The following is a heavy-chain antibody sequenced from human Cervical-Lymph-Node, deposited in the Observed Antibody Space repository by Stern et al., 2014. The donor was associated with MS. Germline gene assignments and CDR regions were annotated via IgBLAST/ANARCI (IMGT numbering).Heavy chain of an antibody. D-gene: IGHD1-1*01. CDR1: GYTFTNNW. V-gene: IGHV5-51*03. CDR3: ARPPPRRKWDDPNYGMDV. CDR2: IYPDDSDI. J-gene: IGHJ6*02. Sequence: EVQLVQSGAEVKKPGESLKISCKGSGYTFTNNWIAWVRQMPGKGLEWMGIIYPDDSDIRYSPSLQGQVPIPAEKSISPAYLQWSSLKAADSAVYYCARPPPRRKWDDPNYGMDVWGQGTTVTVSS.